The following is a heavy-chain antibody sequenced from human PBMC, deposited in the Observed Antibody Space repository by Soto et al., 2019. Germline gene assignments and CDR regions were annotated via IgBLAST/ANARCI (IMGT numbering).Heavy chain of an antibody. Sequence: QVQLVQSGAEVKKPGSSVKVSCKASGGTFSSYAISWVRQAPGQGLEWMGGIIPIFGTANYAQKFQGRVTITADESTSTAYMELSSLRSEDTAVYYCARSGSGSYYKVSNYYYGMDVWGQGTTVTVSS. J-gene: IGHJ6*02. CDR3: ARSGSGSYYKVSNYYYGMDV. D-gene: IGHD3-10*01. V-gene: IGHV1-69*01. CDR1: GGTFSSYA. CDR2: IIPIFGTA.